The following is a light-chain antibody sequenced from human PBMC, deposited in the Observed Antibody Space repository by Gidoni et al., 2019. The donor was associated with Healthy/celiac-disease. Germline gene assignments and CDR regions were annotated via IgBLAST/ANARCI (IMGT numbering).Light chain of an antibody. J-gene: IGKJ1*01. Sequence: IHMTQSPSSLSASVGDRVTITCRASQSISSYLNWYQQKPGKAPKLLIYAASSLQSGVPSRFSGSGSGTDFTLTISSLQPEDFATYYCQQSYSTPVAFXQXTKVXIK. CDR3: QQSYSTPVA. V-gene: IGKV1-39*01. CDR2: AAS. CDR1: QSISSY.